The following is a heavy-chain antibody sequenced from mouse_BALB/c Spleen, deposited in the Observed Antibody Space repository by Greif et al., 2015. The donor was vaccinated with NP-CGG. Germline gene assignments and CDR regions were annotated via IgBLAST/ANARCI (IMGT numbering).Heavy chain of an antibody. CDR2: INSNGGSA. Sequence: EVKLMESGGGLVKLGGSLKLSCAASGFTFSSYYMSWVRQTPEKRLELVAAINSNGGSAYYPDAVKGRFTISRYNAKNTPYLQMSSLKSEDTALYYCARHGNYAMDYWGQGTSVTVSS. V-gene: IGHV5-6-2*01. CDR3: ARHGNYAMDY. CDR1: GFTFSSYY. J-gene: IGHJ4*01. D-gene: IGHD1-1*02.